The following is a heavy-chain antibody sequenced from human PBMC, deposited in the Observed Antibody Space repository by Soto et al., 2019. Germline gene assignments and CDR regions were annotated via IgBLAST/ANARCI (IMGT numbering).Heavy chain of an antibody. D-gene: IGHD3-22*01. V-gene: IGHV4-34*01. Sequence: SETLSLTCAVYGGSFSGYYWSWIRQPPGKGLEWIGEINHSGSTNYNPSLKSRVTISVDTSKNQFSLKLSSVTAADTAVYYCARRRYYYDSSAPRVFDYWCQGPLVT. CDR3: ARRRYYYDSSAPRVFDY. J-gene: IGHJ4*02. CDR2: INHSGST. CDR1: GGSFSGYY.